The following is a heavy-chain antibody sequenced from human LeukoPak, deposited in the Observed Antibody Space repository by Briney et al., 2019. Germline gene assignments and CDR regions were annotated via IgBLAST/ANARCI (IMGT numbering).Heavy chain of an antibody. CDR1: GGSISRSAYY. D-gene: IGHD3-10*01. CDR3: ARQDIWFGELVV. J-gene: IGHJ6*02. Sequence: KPSETLSLTCIVSGGSISRSAYYWGWLRQPPGKGLEWIGSISDSGSTYYSPSLKSRVTISVDTSKNQFSLKLRLVTAADTAVYYCARQDIWFGELVVWGQGTTVTVSS. CDR2: ISDSGST. V-gene: IGHV4-39*01.